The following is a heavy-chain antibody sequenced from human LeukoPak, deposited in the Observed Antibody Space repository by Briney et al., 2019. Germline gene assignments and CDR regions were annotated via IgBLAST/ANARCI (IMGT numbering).Heavy chain of an antibody. V-gene: IGHV3-30*18. D-gene: IGHD2-15*01. CDR3: AKDSRRYCSGGSCYSEDY. Sequence: GGSLRLSCAASGFTFSSYGMPWVRQAPGKGLEWVAVISYDGSNKYYADSVKGRFTISRDNSKNTLYLQMNSLRAEDTAVYYCAKDSRRYCSGGSCYSEDYWGQGTLVTVSS. J-gene: IGHJ4*02. CDR2: ISYDGSNK. CDR1: GFTFSSYG.